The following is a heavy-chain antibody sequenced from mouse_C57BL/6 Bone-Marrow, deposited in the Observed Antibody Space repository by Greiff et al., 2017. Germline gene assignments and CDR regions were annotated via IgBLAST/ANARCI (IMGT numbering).Heavy chain of an antibody. D-gene: IGHD1-1*01. CDR1: GFTFSDYY. CDR3: AREFTTVVATDYAMDY. CDR2: INYDGSST. J-gene: IGHJ4*01. Sequence: EVQVVESEGGLVQPGSSMKLSCTASGFTFSDYYMAWVRQVPEKGLEWVANINYDGSSTYYLDSLKSRFIISRENAKNILYLQMSSLKAEDTATYYWAREFTTVVATDYAMDYWGQGTSVTVSS. V-gene: IGHV5-16*01.